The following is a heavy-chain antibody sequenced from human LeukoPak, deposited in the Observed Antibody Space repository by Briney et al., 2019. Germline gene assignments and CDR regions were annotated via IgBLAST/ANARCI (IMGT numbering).Heavy chain of an antibody. CDR2: IRHDGTND. J-gene: IGHJ4*02. Sequence: GGSLRLSCAASGLRFSTYGMHWVRQAPGKGLEWVAYIRHDGTNDHYADSVKGRFTIYRDNPKNTLYLQMYSLRAEDTAIYFCVKDPPSPDPYTNYLFDYWGQGTLVTVSS. CDR3: VKDPPSPDPYTNYLFDY. D-gene: IGHD4-11*01. V-gene: IGHV3-30*02. CDR1: GLRFSTYG.